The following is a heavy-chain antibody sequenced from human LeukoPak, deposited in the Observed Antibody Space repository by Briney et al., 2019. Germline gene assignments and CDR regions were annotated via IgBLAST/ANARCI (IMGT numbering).Heavy chain of an antibody. CDR1: GFTFSTYS. CDR2: IYSGGNT. D-gene: IGHD2-2*01. V-gene: IGHV3-66*04. CDR3: ARLGPAAIDY. J-gene: IGHJ4*02. Sequence: PGGSLRLSCAASGFTFSTYSMNWVRQAPGKGLEWVSVIYSGGNTYYADSVKGRFTISRDNSKNTLYLQMNSLRAEDTAVYYCARLGPAAIDYWGQGTLVTVSS.